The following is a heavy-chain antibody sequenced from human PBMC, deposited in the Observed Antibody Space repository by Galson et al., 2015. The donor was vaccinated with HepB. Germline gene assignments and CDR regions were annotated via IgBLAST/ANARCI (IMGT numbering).Heavy chain of an antibody. CDR1: GFTFNTYA. Sequence: SLRLSCEASGFTFNTYAMHWVRQAPGKGLEYVSTISSDGSATYYTDSVKDRFTISRDDSKNTPSLQMSSLRVEDTAVYYCVKTTSDYYYMHWGQGTLVTVSS. J-gene: IGHJ4*02. D-gene: IGHD3-22*01. CDR2: ISSDGSAT. V-gene: IGHV3-64D*09. CDR3: VKTTSDYYYMH.